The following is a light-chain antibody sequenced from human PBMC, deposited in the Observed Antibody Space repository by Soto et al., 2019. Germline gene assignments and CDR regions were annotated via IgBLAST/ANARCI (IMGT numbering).Light chain of an antibody. CDR2: DVT. CDR1: ISDIGGYNS. CDR3: SSYTDRKNLV. V-gene: IGLV2-8*01. Sequence: QSALTQSPSASGSPGQSVTISCTGTISDIGGYNSVSWYQQHPGKAPKVMIYDVTKRPSGVPDRFSGSKSGNTASLTVSALQAYDEADYYCSSYTDRKNLVYGTGTKVNV. J-gene: IGLJ1*01.